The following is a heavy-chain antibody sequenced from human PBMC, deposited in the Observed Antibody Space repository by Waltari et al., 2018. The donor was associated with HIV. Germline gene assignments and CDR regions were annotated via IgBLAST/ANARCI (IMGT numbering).Heavy chain of an antibody. Sequence: LSCAASGFTFSSYSMNWVRQAPGKGLEWVSSISSSSSYIYYADSVKGRFTISRDNAKNSLYLRMNSLRAEDTAVYYCARGPRATVVIPSYYYYGMDVWGQGTTVTVSS. CDR1: GFTFSSYS. CDR2: ISSSSSYI. V-gene: IGHV3-21*01. CDR3: ARGPRATVVIPSYYYYGMDV. J-gene: IGHJ6*02. D-gene: IGHD4-17*01.